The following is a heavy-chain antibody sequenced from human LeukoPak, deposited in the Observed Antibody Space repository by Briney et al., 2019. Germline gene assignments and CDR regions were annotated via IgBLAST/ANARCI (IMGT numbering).Heavy chain of an antibody. CDR1: GFTLRNYS. V-gene: IGHV3-21*06. J-gene: IGHJ2*01. CDR3: ARDLYYDGSGGDP. CDR2: ISSSSSYI. D-gene: IGHD3-22*01. Sequence: GGSLRLSCAASGFTLRNYSMNWVRQAPGKGLEWVSSISSSSSYIYYADSMKGRFTISRDNAKNSLYLQMNSLRAEDTAVYYCARDLYYDGSGGDPWGRGTLVTVSS.